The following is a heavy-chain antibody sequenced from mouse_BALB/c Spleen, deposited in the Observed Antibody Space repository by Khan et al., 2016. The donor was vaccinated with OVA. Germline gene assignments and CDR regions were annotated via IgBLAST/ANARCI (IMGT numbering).Heavy chain of an antibody. CDR1: GYTFIDYW. D-gene: IGHD1-1*01. J-gene: IGHJ2*01. V-gene: IGHV1-7*01. CDR3: ARRGLRWDFDY. CDR2: INPSTAYT. Sequence: QMQLEESGAELAKPGASVKMSCKASGYTFIDYWILWVKQRPGQGLEWIGYINPSTAYTEYNQNFKDKATLTADKSSRTAYMQLSSLTSEDSAVDYCARRGLRWDFDYWGQGTTLTVSS.